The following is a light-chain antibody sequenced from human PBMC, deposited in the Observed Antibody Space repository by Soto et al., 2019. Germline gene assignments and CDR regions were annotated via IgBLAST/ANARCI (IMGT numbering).Light chain of an antibody. CDR2: DAS. V-gene: IGKV1-13*02. Sequence: AIQLTQSPSSLSASVGDRVTITCRASQGISSALAWYQQKPGKAPKLLIYDASSLESGVPSRFSGSGSGTDFTLTILGLQPEDFATYYCQQVRTFGQGTKLEIK. CDR1: QGISSA. J-gene: IGKJ2*01. CDR3: QQVRT.